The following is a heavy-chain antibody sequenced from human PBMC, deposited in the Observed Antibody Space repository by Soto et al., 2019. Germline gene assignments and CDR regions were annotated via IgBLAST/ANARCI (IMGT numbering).Heavy chain of an antibody. Sequence: SETLSLTCTVSGGSISSSSYYWVWIRQPPGKGLEWIGSIYYSGSTYYNPSLKSRVTISVDTSKNQFSLKLSSVTAADTAVYYCARQLRIVGAFYYFDYWGQGTLVTVSS. J-gene: IGHJ4*02. CDR3: ARQLRIVGAFYYFDY. CDR2: IYYSGST. CDR1: GGSISSSSYY. V-gene: IGHV4-39*01. D-gene: IGHD1-26*01.